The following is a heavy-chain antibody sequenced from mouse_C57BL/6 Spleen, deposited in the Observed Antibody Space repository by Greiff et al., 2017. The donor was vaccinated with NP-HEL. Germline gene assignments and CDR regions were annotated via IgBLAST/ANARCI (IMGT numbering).Heavy chain of an antibody. V-gene: IGHV1-82*01. J-gene: IGHJ3*01. D-gene: IGHD2-4*01. CDR1: GYAFSSSW. Sequence: QVQLKESGPELVKPGASVKISCKASGYAFSSSWMNWVKQRPGKGLEWIGRIYPGDGDTNYNGKFKGKATLTADKSSSTAYMQLSSLTSEDSAVYFCARGDYDYPWFAYWGQGTLVTVSA. CDR3: ARGDYDYPWFAY. CDR2: IYPGDGDT.